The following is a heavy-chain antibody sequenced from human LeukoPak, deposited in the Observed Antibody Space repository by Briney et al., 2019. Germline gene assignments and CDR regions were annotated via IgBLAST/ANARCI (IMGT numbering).Heavy chain of an antibody. CDR1: GDSVSRNSAA. D-gene: IGHD5-18*01. CDR2: TYYKSKWYR. V-gene: IGHV6-1*01. Sequence: WQTLSLTCAISGDSVSRNSAAWNWIRQSPSRGLEWLGRTYYKSKWYRNFAVSVKSRVTINPDTSKNHFSLQLKSVTPEDTAVYYCASAREEEETAMEYWGQGILV. J-gene: IGHJ4*02. CDR3: ASAREEEETAMEY.